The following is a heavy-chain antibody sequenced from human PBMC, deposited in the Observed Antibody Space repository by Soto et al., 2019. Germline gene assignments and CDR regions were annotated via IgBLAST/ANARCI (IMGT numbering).Heavy chain of an antibody. V-gene: IGHV3-48*01. J-gene: IGHJ4*02. D-gene: IGHD6-19*01. CDR2: ISSSSSTI. CDR1: GFTFSSYN. CDR3: ARSSQWLVGGLDY. Sequence: EVQLVESGGGLVQPGGSLRLSCAASGFTFSSYNMNWVRQAPGKGLEWVSYISSSSSTIYYADSVKGRFTISRDNAKSSLYLQMNSLRAEDTAVYYCARSSQWLVGGLDYWGQETLVTFSS.